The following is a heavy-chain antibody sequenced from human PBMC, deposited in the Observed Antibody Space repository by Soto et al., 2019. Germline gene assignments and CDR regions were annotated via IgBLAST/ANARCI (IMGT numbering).Heavy chain of an antibody. V-gene: IGHV4-34*01. CDR1: GGSFSGYY. J-gene: IGHJ4*02. Sequence: QVQLHQWGAGLLKPSETLSLTCAVYGGSFSGYYWSWIRQPPGKGLEWIGDINHSGSTNYNPSLKSRVTISVDTSKNQFSLQLSSVTAADTAVYFCARAYGGNVFDYWGQGTLVTVSS. D-gene: IGHD4-17*01. CDR3: ARAYGGNVFDY. CDR2: INHSGST.